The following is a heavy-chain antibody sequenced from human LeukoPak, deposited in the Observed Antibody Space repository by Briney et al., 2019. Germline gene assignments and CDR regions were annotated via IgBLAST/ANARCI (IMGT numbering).Heavy chain of an antibody. D-gene: IGHD1-1*01. CDR2: IRYDGSNK. Sequence: GGSLRLSCAASGFTFSSYGMHWVRQAPGKGLEWVAFIRYDGSNKYYADSVKGRFTISRDNSKNTLYLQMNSLRAEDTAVYYCAREIPGTTWGPKDYYYGMDVWGQGTTVSVSS. CDR1: GFTFSSYG. V-gene: IGHV3-30*02. CDR3: AREIPGTTWGPKDYYYGMDV. J-gene: IGHJ6*02.